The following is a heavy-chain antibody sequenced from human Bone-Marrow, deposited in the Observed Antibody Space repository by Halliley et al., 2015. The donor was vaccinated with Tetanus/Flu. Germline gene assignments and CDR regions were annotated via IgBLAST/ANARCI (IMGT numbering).Heavy chain of an antibody. Sequence: VSLFYSGGPTYYADSVKGRFAISRDSSKNTLFLQMNSLRDEDTAVYFCARDFCSGGDCYSDYWGQGTLVTVSS. J-gene: IGHJ4*02. V-gene: IGHV3-66*01. CDR3: ARDFCSGGDCYSDY. D-gene: IGHD2-21*02. CDR2: FYSGGPT.